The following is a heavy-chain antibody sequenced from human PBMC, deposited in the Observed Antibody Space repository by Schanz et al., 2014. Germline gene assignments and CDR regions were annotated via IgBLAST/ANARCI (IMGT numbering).Heavy chain of an antibody. J-gene: IGHJ4*02. CDR1: GYIFINSG. CDR2: ISVYNHNK. Sequence: QIQLVQSGPEVKKPGATVKVSCKASGYIFINSGISWVRQAPGQGLEWMGWISVYNHNKEYDQKFQGRVTMTTDTSTRAAYMALTDMRSDNTTVYYCARDRRVFDRDDLYYFDSWGQGTLVTVSS. V-gene: IGHV1-18*01. CDR3: ARDRRVFDRDDLYYFDS. D-gene: IGHD3-10*02.